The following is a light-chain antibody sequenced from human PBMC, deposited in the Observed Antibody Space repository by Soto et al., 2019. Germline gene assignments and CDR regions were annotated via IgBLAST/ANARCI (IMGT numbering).Light chain of an antibody. CDR2: GNS. V-gene: IGLV1-40*01. CDR1: SSNIGAGYD. Sequence: QSVLTQPPSVSGAPGQRVTISCTGSSSNIGAGYDVHWYQQLPGTAPKLLIYGNSNRPSGAPDRFSGSKSGTSASLAITGLQDEDEADYYCQSYDSSLSGVVFGGGTKLTVL. J-gene: IGLJ2*01. CDR3: QSYDSSLSGVV.